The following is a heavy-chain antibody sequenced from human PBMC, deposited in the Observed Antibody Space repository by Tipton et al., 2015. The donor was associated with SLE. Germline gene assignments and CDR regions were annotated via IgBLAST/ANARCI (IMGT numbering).Heavy chain of an antibody. D-gene: IGHD3-16*02. CDR1: GGSFSGYY. CDR2: INHSGST. Sequence: TLSLTRAVYGGSFSGYYWRWICPPPGKGVEWSGEINHSGSTNYNTSLKSRVTISVDTSKNQFSLKLSTVTAADTAVYYCARDSSKLSHAFDIWGQGTMVTVSS. V-gene: IGHV4-34*01. J-gene: IGHJ3*02. CDR3: ARDSSKLSHAFDI.